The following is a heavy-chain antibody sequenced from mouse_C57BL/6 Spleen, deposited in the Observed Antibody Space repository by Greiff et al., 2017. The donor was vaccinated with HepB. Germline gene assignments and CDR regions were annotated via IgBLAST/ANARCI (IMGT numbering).Heavy chain of an antibody. V-gene: IGHV1-64*01. J-gene: IGHJ2*01. CDR1: GYTFTSYW. D-gene: IGHD1-1*01. CDR2: IHPNSGST. Sequence: VQLQQSGAELVKPGASVKLSCKASGYTFTSYWMHWVKQRPGQGLEWIGMIHPNSGSTNYNEKFKSKATLTVDKSSSTAYMQLSSLTSEDSAVYYCARDEYYGSSYYFDYWGQGTTLTVSS. CDR3: ARDEYYGSSYYFDY.